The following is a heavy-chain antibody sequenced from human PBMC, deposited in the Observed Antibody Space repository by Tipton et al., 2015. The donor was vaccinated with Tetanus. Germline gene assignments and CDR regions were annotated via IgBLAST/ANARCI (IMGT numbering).Heavy chain of an antibody. CDR2: INPNSGGT. J-gene: IGHJ4*02. CDR1: GYTFTGYY. D-gene: IGHD3-22*01. CDR3: ARAIHPNYYDSSLPGY. V-gene: IGHV1-2*06. Sequence: QVQLVQSGAEVKKPGASVKVSCKASGYTFTGYYMHWVRQAPGQGLEWMGRINPNSGGTNYAQKFQGRVTMTRDTSISTAYMELSRLRSDDTAVYYCARAIHPNYYDSSLPGYWGQGTLVTVSS.